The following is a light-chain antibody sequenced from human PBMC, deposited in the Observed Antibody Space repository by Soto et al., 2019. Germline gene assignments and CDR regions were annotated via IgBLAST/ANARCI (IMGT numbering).Light chain of an antibody. V-gene: IGLV2-14*01. CDR2: EVS. CDR1: SSDVGGYNY. J-gene: IGLJ3*02. Sequence: QSALTQPASVSGSPGQSVTISCTGTSSDVGGYNYVSWYQQHPGKAPKLMIYEVSNRPSGVSNRFSGSKSGNTACLTISGLQAEDEADYYCSSFTSINTWVFGGGTKLTVL. CDR3: SSFTSINTWV.